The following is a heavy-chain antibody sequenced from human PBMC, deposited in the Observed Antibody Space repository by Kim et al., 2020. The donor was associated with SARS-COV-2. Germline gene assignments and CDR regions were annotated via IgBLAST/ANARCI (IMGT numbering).Heavy chain of an antibody. CDR3: ARVTKGNYYDSSGYGSSDY. J-gene: IGHJ4*02. CDR2: IWYDGSNK. CDR1: GFTFSSYG. Sequence: GGSLRLSCAASGFTFSSYGMHWVRQAPGKGLEWVAVIWYDGSNKYYADSVKGRFTISRDNSKNTLYLQMNSLRAEDTAVYYCARVTKGNYYDSSGYGSSDYWGQGTLVTVSS. V-gene: IGHV3-33*01. D-gene: IGHD3-22*01.